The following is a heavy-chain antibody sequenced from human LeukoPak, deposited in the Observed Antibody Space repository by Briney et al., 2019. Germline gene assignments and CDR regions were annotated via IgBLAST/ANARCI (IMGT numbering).Heavy chain of an antibody. CDR2: MHHSGRT. CDR1: GASITSESYF. Sequence: SQTLSLTCNVSGASITSESYFWSWMRQHPGKGLEWIGYMHHSGRTYYNASLKSRVTISVDTSKSQFSLKVNSVTAADTAVYYCARDRPEDLRYFDWLPRGFDYWGQGTLVTVSS. V-gene: IGHV4-31*03. CDR3: ARDRPEDLRYFDWLPRGFDY. J-gene: IGHJ4*02. D-gene: IGHD3-9*01.